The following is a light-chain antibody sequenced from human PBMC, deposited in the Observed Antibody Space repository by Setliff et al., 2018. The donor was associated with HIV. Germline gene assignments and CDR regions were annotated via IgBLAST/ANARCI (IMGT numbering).Light chain of an antibody. J-gene: IGLJ2*01. Sequence: QSVLTQPPSVSGAPGQRVTISCTGSSSNIGAGYDVHWYQQLPGTAPKLLMSGNSNRPSGVPDRFSGSKSGTSASLAITGLQAEDEADYYCQPFDSSLSPYVVFGGGTKVTVL. V-gene: IGLV1-40*01. CDR1: SSNIGAGYD. CDR3: QPFDSSLSPYVV. CDR2: GNS.